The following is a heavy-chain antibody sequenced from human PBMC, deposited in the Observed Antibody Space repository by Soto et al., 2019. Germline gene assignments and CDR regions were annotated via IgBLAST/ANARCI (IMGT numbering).Heavy chain of an antibody. V-gene: IGHV3-33*01. CDR2: IWYDGSNI. Sequence: GGSLRLSCVVSGFTFSSYGMYWVRQAPGKGLEWVAAIWYDGSNIHYADSVEGRFTISRDNSKNTVYLQMNSLRVEDTAVYYCVRVWNYYGSGPSDAFDIWGQGTMVTVSS. CDR1: GFTFSSYG. D-gene: IGHD3-10*01. CDR3: VRVWNYYGSGPSDAFDI. J-gene: IGHJ3*02.